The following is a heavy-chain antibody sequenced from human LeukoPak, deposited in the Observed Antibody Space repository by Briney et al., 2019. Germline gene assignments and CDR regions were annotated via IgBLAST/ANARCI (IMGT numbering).Heavy chain of an antibody. D-gene: IGHD3-10*01. CDR2: TKEDGSES. V-gene: IGHV3-7*01. CDR1: GFTFSSYP. CDR3: AKAGLLWFGESWMDV. J-gene: IGHJ6*02. Sequence: PGGSLRLSCAASGFTFSSYPMHWVRQAPGKGLEWVANTKEDGSESHYVDSVKGRFTISRDNAKNSLYLQMNSLRAEDTAVYFCAKAGLLWFGESWMDVWGQGTTVTVSS.